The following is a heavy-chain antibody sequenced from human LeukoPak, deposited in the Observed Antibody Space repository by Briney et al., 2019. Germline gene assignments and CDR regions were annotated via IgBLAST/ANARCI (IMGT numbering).Heavy chain of an antibody. D-gene: IGHD1-14*01. V-gene: IGHV3-23*01. Sequence: SGGSLRLSCAAYVFTFSSYAMSWVRQAPGKGLEWVSAISGSGGSTYYAASVKGRFTISRDNSKNTLYLQMNSLRAEDTAVYYCARRTIGYWGQGTLVTVSS. CDR2: ISGSGGST. CDR3: ARRTIGY. CDR1: VFTFSSYA. J-gene: IGHJ4*02.